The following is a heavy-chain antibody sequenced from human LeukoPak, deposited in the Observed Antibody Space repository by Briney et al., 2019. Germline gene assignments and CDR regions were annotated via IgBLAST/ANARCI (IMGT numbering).Heavy chain of an antibody. Sequence: ASVKVSCKASGYTFTGYYMHWVRQAPGQGLEWMGWINPNSGGTNYAQKFQGRVTMTRDTSISTAYMELSRLRSDDTAVYYCARDFSFHKSMVRGVIGYWGQGTLVTVSS. D-gene: IGHD3-10*01. CDR2: INPNSGGT. CDR1: GYTFTGYY. CDR3: ARDFSFHKSMVRGVIGY. V-gene: IGHV1-2*02. J-gene: IGHJ4*02.